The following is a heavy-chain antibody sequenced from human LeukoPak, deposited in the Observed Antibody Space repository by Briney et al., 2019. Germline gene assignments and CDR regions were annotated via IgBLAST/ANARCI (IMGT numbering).Heavy chain of an antibody. J-gene: IGHJ6*03. D-gene: IGHD6-13*01. CDR3: AKGGFGSWYDYYYYMDV. Sequence: GGSLRLSCAASGFTFSSYGMHWVRQAPGKGLEWVAFIRYDGSNKYYADSVKGRFTISRDNSKNTLYVQMNSLRPEDTAVYFCAKGGFGSWYDYYYYMDVWGKGTTVTISS. CDR1: GFTFSSYG. CDR2: IRYDGSNK. V-gene: IGHV3-30*02.